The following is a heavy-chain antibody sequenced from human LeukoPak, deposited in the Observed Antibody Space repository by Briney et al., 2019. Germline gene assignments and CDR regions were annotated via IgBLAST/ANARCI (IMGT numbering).Heavy chain of an antibody. CDR1: GGSFSGYY. J-gene: IGHJ4*02. V-gene: IGHV4-34*01. D-gene: IGHD3-16*01. Sequence: SETLSLTCAVYGGSFSGYYWSWIRQPPGKGLEWIGEINHSGSTNYNPSLKSRVTTSVDTSKNQFSLKQSSVTAADTAVYYCARGVLDDYWGQGTLVTVSS. CDR3: ARGVLDDY. CDR2: INHSGST.